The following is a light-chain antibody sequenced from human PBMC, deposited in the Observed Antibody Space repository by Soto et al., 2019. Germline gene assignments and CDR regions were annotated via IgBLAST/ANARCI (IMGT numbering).Light chain of an antibody. Sequence: QSALAQPASVSGSXGXSXXXXXAGSSNDVGAYDHVSWYQQHPGKAPKLMIYDVTDRPSGVSIRFSGSKSGNTASLTISGLQAEDEADYYCISYSSSRTLPYVFGSGTKVTVL. CDR1: SNDVGAYDH. CDR2: DVT. J-gene: IGLJ1*01. V-gene: IGLV2-14*01. CDR3: ISYSSSRTLPYV.